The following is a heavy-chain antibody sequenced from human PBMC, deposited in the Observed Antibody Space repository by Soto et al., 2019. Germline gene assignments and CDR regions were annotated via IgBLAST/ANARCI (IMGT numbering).Heavy chain of an antibody. CDR1: GYTFTGYY. CDR2: INPNSGGT. Sequence: ASVKVSCTACGYTFTGYYMHCVRQAPGQGLEWMGWINPNSGGTNYAQKFQGWVTMTRDTSISTAYMELSRLRSDDTAVYYCAGAYDILTGYQDYYYYGMDVWGQGTTVTVSS. J-gene: IGHJ6*02. CDR3: AGAYDILTGYQDYYYYGMDV. V-gene: IGHV1-2*04. D-gene: IGHD3-9*01.